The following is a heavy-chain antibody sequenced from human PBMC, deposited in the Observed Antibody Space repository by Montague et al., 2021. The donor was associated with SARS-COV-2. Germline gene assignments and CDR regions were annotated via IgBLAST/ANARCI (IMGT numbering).Heavy chain of an antibody. CDR2: ILSGGRT. J-gene: IGHJ4*02. Sequence: SLRLSCAASGFTVSTFDMTWVRQAPGKGLECVSVILSGGRTFYAASVKGRFTISSDDSTDTLYLHMNSLRGEDTAIYYCTKDWDYWGQGALVTVSS. CDR1: GFTVSTFD. V-gene: IGHV3-23*03. CDR3: TKDWDY.